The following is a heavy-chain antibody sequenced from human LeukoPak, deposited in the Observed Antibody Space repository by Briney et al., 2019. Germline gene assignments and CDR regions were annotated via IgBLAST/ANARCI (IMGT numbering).Heavy chain of an antibody. J-gene: IGHJ6*02. CDR3: ARDLALDCSSTSCYDYGMDV. V-gene: IGHV4-31*03. Sequence: SETLSLTCTVSGGSISSGGYYWSWIRQHPGKGLEWIGYIYYSGSTYYNPSLKSRVTKSVDTSKNQFSLKLSSVTAADTAVYYCARDLALDCSSTSCYDYGMDVWGQGTTVTVSS. CDR2: IYYSGST. CDR1: GGSISSGGYY. D-gene: IGHD2-2*01.